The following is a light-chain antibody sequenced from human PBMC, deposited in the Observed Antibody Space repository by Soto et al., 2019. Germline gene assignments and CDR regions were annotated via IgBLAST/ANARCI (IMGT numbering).Light chain of an antibody. V-gene: IGKV4-1*01. J-gene: IGKJ1*01. CDR2: WAS. CDR1: QSVLYSSSNKNY. CDR3: QQYCSTVWT. Sequence: DIVMTQSPDSLAVSLGERATINCKSSQSVLYSSSNKNYLAWYQQKPGQPPKLLIYWASTRESGVPDRFSGSGSGTDFTLTISNLQAEDVAVYYCQQYCSTVWTLGQGTKVDIK.